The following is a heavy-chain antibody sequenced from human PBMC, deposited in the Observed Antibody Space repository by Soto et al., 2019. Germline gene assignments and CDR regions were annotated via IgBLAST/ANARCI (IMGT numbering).Heavy chain of an antibody. CDR2: IYYSGDT. D-gene: IGHD2-2*01. CDR1: GGSINSGAHY. Sequence: QVQLQESGPGLVKPSQTLSLTCTVSGGSINSGAHYWSWLRQHPGKGLEWIGYIYYSGDTQYNPSLKSLVTISLATSKNQFSLKLNSVTAADTAVYYCASVESASWLDYWGQGTLVTVSS. V-gene: IGHV4-31*01. CDR3: ASVESASWLDY. J-gene: IGHJ4*02.